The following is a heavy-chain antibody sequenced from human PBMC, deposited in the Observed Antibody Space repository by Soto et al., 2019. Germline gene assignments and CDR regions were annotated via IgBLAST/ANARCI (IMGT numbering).Heavy chain of an antibody. CDR2: ISGSGGST. V-gene: IGHV3-23*01. J-gene: IGHJ4*02. CDR1: GFTFSSYA. CDR3: ATDPPLNTIVAVTTHPGFDY. Sequence: GGSLRLSCAASGFTFSSYAMSWVRQAPGKGLEWVSAISGSGGSTYYADSVKGRFTISRDNSKNTPYLQMNSLRAEDTAVYYCATDPPLNTIVAVTTHPGFDYWGQGTLVTVSS. D-gene: IGHD3-22*01.